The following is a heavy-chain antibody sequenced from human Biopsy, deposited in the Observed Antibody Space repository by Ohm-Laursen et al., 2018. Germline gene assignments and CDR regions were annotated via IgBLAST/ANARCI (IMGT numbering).Heavy chain of an antibody. CDR2: MNPNSGNT. V-gene: IGHV1-8*02. CDR3: ARGSFWFGGNYYYYGMDV. J-gene: IGHJ6*02. CDR1: GGTFSNYG. D-gene: IGHD3-10*01. Sequence: SVKVSCNAPGGTFSNYGVNWVRQAPGQGLEWMGWMNPNSGNTDYAQKFQGRVTMTRNTSISTAYMELNSLRSEDTAVYYCARGSFWFGGNYYYYGMDVWGQGTTVTVSS.